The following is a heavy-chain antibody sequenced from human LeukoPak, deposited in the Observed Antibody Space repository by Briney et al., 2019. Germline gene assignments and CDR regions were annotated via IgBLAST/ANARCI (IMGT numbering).Heavy chain of an antibody. D-gene: IGHD3-22*01. V-gene: IGHV1-3*01. CDR3: ARDYYDSSGYYSQYYFDY. CDR2: INAGNGNT. Sequence: ASVKVSCKASGYTFTSYGISWVRQAPGQRLEWMGWINAGNGNTKYSQKFQGRVTITRDTSASTAYMELSSLRSEDTAVYYCARDYYDSSGYYSQYYFDYWGQGTLVTVSS. CDR1: GYTFTSYG. J-gene: IGHJ4*02.